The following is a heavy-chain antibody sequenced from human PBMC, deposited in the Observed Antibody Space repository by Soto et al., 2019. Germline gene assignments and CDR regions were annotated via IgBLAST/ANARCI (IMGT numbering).Heavy chain of an antibody. CDR3: AKDKNGARSYYIDV. J-gene: IGHJ6*03. Sequence: EVQLVESGGGLVQPGRSLRLSCAASGFSLDDFTMHWVRQAPGKGLEWVAGISWNSGIINYADSVKGRFTISRDNAKNSLYLQMISLRGEDTALYYCAKDKNGARSYYIDVWGKGTTVSVSS. D-gene: IGHD2-8*01. CDR1: GFSLDDFT. CDR2: ISWNSGII. V-gene: IGHV3-9*01.